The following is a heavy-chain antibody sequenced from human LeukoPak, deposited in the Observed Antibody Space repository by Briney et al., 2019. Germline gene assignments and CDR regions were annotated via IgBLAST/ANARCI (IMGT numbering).Heavy chain of an antibody. CDR3: ARAPRGYSGYDFSYWFDP. Sequence: SQTLSLTCTVSGGSISYGGYYWSWIRQHPGKGLEWIGYVSYSGSTYCNSSLESRLIISVDTSKNQFSLELSSVTAADTAVYYCARAPRGYSGYDFSYWFDPWGQGTLVTVSS. V-gene: IGHV4-31*03. J-gene: IGHJ5*02. CDR1: GGSISYGGYY. CDR2: VSYSGST. D-gene: IGHD5-12*01.